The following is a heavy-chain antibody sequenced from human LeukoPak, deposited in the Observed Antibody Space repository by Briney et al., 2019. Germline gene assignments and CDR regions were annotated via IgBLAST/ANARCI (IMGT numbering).Heavy chain of an antibody. J-gene: IGHJ4*02. Sequence: GGSLRLSCAVSGFTFGSYAMHWVRQAPGKGLEWVAVIWYDGSNKYYADSAKGRFTISRDNSKNTLYLQMNSLRAEDTAVYYCARRGYSGYGRSSWFDYWGQGTLVTVSS. CDR2: IWYDGSNK. D-gene: IGHD5-12*01. CDR1: GFTFGSYA. V-gene: IGHV3-33*08. CDR3: ARRGYSGYGRSSWFDY.